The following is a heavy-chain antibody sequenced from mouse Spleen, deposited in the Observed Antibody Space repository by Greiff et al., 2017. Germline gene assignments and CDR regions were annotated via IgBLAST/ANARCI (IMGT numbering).Heavy chain of an antibody. CDR1: GFTFSNYW. J-gene: IGHJ3*01. Sequence: EVHLVESGGGLVQPGGSMKFSCVASGFTFSNYWMNWVRQSPEKGLEWVAQIRLKSDNYATHYAESVKGRFTISRDDSKSSVYLQMNNLRAEDTGIYYCTGKTFFFAYWGQGTLVTVSA. CDR2: IRLKSDNYAT. V-gene: IGHV6-3*01. CDR3: TGKTFFFAY.